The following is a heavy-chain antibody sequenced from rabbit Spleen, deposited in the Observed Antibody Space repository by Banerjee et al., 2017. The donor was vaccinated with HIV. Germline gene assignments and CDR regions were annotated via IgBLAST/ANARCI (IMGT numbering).Heavy chain of an antibody. Sequence: QSLEESGGDLVKPGASLTLTCTASGVSFSANSYMCWVRQAPGKGLEWIACIDTGSSGFTYFASWAKGRFTISKTSSTTVTLQMTSLTAADTATYFCARDTGTSFSTYGMDLWGPGT. J-gene: IGHJ6*01. CDR3: ARDTGTSFSTYGMDL. V-gene: IGHV1S40*01. CDR1: GVSFSANSY. D-gene: IGHD8-1*01. CDR2: IDTGSSGFT.